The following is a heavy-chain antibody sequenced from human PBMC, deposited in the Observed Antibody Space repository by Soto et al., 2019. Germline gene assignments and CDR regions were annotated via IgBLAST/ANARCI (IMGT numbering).Heavy chain of an antibody. Sequence: SETRSLSRSLSGCSISRYCWSWFRQPPGKGLEWIGYIYYSGSTNYNPSLKSRVTISVDTSKNQFSLKLSSVTAADTAVYYCARTRYSGYDYYYYYYMDVWGKGTTVTVSS. D-gene: IGHD5-12*01. CDR2: IYYSGST. CDR1: GCSISRYC. V-gene: IGHV4-59*08. J-gene: IGHJ6*03. CDR3: ARTRYSGYDYYYYYYMDV.